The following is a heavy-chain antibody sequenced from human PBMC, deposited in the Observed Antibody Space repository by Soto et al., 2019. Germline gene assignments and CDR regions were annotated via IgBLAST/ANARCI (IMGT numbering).Heavy chain of an antibody. CDR2: ISNDGSNK. Sequence: GGSLRLSCAASGFTFSSCGMHWVRQAPGKGLEWVAVISNDGSNKYYADSVKGRFTISRDNSKNTLYLQMNSLRAEDTAVYYCAKEWVYDSSGWSFDYWGQGTLVTVSS. V-gene: IGHV3-30*18. J-gene: IGHJ4*02. D-gene: IGHD3-22*01. CDR3: AKEWVYDSSGWSFDY. CDR1: GFTFSSCG.